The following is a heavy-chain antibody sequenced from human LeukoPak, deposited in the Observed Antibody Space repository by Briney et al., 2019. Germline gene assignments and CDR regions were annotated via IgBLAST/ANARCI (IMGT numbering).Heavy chain of an antibody. CDR3: ARNYYFDF. J-gene: IGHJ4*02. CDR1: GFTFSSKW. V-gene: IGHV3-7*05. Sequence: GGSLRLSCAASGFTFSSKWMAWVRQAPGKGLEWVATIKEDGTKTYYVDSVKGRFTISRDNAENSLSLQMDSLTADGTAVYYCARNYYFDFWGQGTLVTVSS. D-gene: IGHD1-7*01. CDR2: IKEDGTKT.